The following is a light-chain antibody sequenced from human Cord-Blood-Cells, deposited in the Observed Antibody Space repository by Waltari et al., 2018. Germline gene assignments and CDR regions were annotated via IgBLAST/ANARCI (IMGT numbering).Light chain of an antibody. V-gene: IGKV1-39*01. Sequence: DIQMTQSPSSLSASVGDRVTITCRASQSISSYLNWYQQKPGKAPKILIYAASSVQSGVPSRFSGSGAGTDFTLTISSPQPKDFATYDCQQSYSTLWTFGEGTKVEIK. CDR3: QQSYSTLWT. CDR2: AAS. J-gene: IGKJ1*01. CDR1: QSISSY.